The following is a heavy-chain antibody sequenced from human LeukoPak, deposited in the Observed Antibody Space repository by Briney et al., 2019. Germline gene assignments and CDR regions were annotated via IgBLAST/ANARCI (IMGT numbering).Heavy chain of an antibody. J-gene: IGHJ3*02. CDR1: GFTFSSYS. Sequence: GGSLRLSCAASGFTFSSYSMNWVRQAPGKGLEWVSSISSSSSYIYYADSVKGRFTISRDNAKNSLYLQMNRLRAEDTAVYYCARGGRQRYYDFWSGYPATDAFDIWGQGTMVTVSS. V-gene: IGHV3-21*01. CDR2: ISSSSSYI. CDR3: ARGGRQRYYDFWSGYPATDAFDI. D-gene: IGHD3-3*01.